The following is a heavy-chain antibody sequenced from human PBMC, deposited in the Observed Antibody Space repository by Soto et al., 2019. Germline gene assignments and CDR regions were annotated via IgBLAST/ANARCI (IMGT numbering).Heavy chain of an antibody. CDR1: GFTFSSYG. V-gene: IGHV3-30*18. CDR3: AKDLGYDFWGGPEAILTGYYGMDV. CDR2: ISYDGGNK. J-gene: IGHJ6*02. D-gene: IGHD3-3*01. Sequence: PGGSLRLSCAASGFTFSSYGMHWVRQAPGKGLEWVAVISYDGGNKYYADSVKGRFTISRDNSKKKMYLQMNSPRAEDTAVYYCAKDLGYDFWGGPEAILTGYYGMDVWGQGTTVTVSS.